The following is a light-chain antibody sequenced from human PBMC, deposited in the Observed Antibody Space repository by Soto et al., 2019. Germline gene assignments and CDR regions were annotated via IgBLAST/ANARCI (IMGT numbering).Light chain of an antibody. V-gene: IGKV3-15*01. Sequence: ETVVTQSPATLSVSPGETASLSCRASQSFTSNLAWYQQKPGQAPRLLIYGASTRATGIPARFSGSGSGTEFTLTISNLQSEDFAVYYCQQYNKWPPWTFGQGTKVDIK. J-gene: IGKJ1*01. CDR2: GAS. CDR1: QSFTSN. CDR3: QQYNKWPPWT.